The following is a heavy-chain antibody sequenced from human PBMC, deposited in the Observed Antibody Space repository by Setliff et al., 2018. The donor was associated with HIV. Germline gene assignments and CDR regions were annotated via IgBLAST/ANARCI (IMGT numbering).Heavy chain of an antibody. CDR1: DYSVLNDNY. Sequence: SETLSLTCAVSDYSVLNDNYWGWIRQSPGKGLEWIGSVNHDGSTYYNPSLESRVTTTIDTSKNQLSLTLTSVTAADTAIYYCAKRASYSFQIWGRGTMVTVSS. J-gene: IGHJ3*02. CDR3: AKRASYSFQI. V-gene: IGHV4-38-2*01. D-gene: IGHD2-21*01. CDR2: VNHDGST.